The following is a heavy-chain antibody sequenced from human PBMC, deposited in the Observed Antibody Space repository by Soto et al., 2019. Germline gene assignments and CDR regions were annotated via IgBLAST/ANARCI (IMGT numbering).Heavy chain of an antibody. V-gene: IGHV3-48*02. J-gene: IGHJ3*02. Sequence: GWSLRLSCPASGFTFSSYSMNWVRQAPGKGLEWVSYISSSSSTIYYADSVKGRFTISRDNAKNSLYLQMNSLSDEDTAVYYRARDRPQWLVSFVGDAFDIWVQGTTVTVSS. CDR2: ISSSSSTI. D-gene: IGHD6-19*01. CDR3: ARDRPQWLVSFVGDAFDI. CDR1: GFTFSSYS.